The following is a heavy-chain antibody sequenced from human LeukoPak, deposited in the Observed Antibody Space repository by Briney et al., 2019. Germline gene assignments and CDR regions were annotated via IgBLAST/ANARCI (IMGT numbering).Heavy chain of an antibody. D-gene: IGHD3-9*01. V-gene: IGHV3-33*01. J-gene: IGHJ4*02. Sequence: GGSLRLSCAASGFTFSHYGMHWVRQAPGKGLEWVAVIWYDGADKYYADSVKGRFTISRDDAKHTVYLQMNTLRAEDTAVYYCARGWYYDILAGPQGANFWGQGTLVTVSS. CDR1: GFTFSHYG. CDR3: ARGWYYDILAGPQGANF. CDR2: IWYDGADK.